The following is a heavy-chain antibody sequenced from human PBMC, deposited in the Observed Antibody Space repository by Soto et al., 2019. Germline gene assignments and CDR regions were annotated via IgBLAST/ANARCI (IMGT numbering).Heavy chain of an antibody. CDR2: ISAYNGNT. Sequence: ASVKVSCKASGYTFTSYGISWVLQAPGQGLEWMGWISAYNGNTNYAQKLQGRVTMTTDTSTSTAYMELRSLRSDDTAVYYCARESGSSGWYSLYYYYYYGMDVWGQGTTVTVSS. J-gene: IGHJ6*02. V-gene: IGHV1-18*01. CDR3: ARESGSSGWYSLYYYYYYGMDV. D-gene: IGHD6-19*01. CDR1: GYTFTSYG.